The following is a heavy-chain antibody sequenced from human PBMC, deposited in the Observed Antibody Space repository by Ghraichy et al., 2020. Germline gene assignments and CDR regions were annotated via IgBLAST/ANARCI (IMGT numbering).Heavy chain of an antibody. D-gene: IGHD6-19*01. CDR3: ATPNSHSGWYRRSDAFDI. V-gene: IGHV1-24*01. J-gene: IGHJ3*02. CDR2: FDPEDGET. Sequence: ASVKVSCKVSGYTLTELSMHWVRQAPGKGLEWMGGFDPEDGETIYAQKFQGRVTMTEDTSTDTAYMELSSLRSEDTAVYYCATPNSHSGWYRRSDAFDIWGQGTMVTVSS. CDR1: GYTLTELS.